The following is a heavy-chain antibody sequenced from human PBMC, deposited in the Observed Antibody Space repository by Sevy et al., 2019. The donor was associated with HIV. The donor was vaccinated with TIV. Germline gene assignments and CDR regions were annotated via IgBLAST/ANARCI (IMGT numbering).Heavy chain of an antibody. CDR3: ARGYSSSEYYYYYYGMDV. D-gene: IGHD6-6*01. CDR2: IYHSGST. J-gene: IGHJ6*02. V-gene: IGHV4-4*02. Sequence: SETLSLTCAVSGGSISSSNWWSWVRQPPGKGLEWIWEIYHSGSTNYNPSLKSRVTISVDKSKNQFSLKLSSVTAADTAVYYCARGYSSSEYYYYYYGMDVWGQGTTVTVSS. CDR1: GGSISSSNW.